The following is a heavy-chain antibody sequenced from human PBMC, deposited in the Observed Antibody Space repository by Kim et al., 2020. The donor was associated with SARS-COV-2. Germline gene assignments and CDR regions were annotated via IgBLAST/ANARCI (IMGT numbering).Heavy chain of an antibody. Sequence: GGSLRLSCAASGFTFSDYYMSWIRQAPGKGLEWVSYISISGSTIYYADSVKGRFTISRDNAKNSLYLQMNSLRAEDTAVYYCASVIVGSPWVYGMDVWGQGTTVTVSS. CDR3: ASVIVGSPWVYGMDV. D-gene: IGHD3-22*01. CDR1: GFTFSDYY. J-gene: IGHJ6*02. V-gene: IGHV3-11*01. CDR2: ISISGSTI.